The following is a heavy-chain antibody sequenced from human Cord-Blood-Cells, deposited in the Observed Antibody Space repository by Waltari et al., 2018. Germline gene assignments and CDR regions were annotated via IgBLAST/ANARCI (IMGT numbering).Heavy chain of an antibody. J-gene: IGHJ6*02. CDR1: GGSFSGYY. Sequence: QVQLQQWGAGLLKPSETLSLTCAVYGGSFSGYYWSWIRQPPGKGLEWIGEITHSGSTNYNPSLKSRVTISVDTAKNQFSLKLGSVTAADTAVYYCARGSDYDFWSGYYGDYYYGMDVWGQGTTVTVSS. CDR3: ARGSDYDFWSGYYGDYYYGMDV. D-gene: IGHD3-3*01. CDR2: ITHSGST. V-gene: IGHV4-34*01.